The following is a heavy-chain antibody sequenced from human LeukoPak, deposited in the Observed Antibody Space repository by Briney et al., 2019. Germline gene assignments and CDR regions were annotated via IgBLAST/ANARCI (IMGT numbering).Heavy chain of an antibody. CDR1: GFTFSSYW. CDR3: ARVFGSGSHEWDYYYYMDV. Sequence: GGSLRLSCAASGFTFSSYWMSWVRQAPGKGLEWVANIKQDGSEKYYVDSVKGRFTISRDNAKNSLYLQMNGLRAEDTAVYYCARVFGSGSHEWDYYYYMDVWGKGTTVTISS. CDR2: IKQDGSEK. D-gene: IGHD3-10*01. V-gene: IGHV3-7*01. J-gene: IGHJ6*03.